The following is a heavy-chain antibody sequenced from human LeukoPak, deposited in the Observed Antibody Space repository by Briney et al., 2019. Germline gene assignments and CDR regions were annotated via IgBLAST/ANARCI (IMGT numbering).Heavy chain of an antibody. D-gene: IGHD4-11*01. CDR1: GFTVSGLC. CDR3: VRSAFLTTEFYFDY. CDR2: INTDGRTT. Sequence: GGSLRLSCAASGFTVSGLCMSWVRQAPGKGLVWVSRINTDGRTTTYADSVKGRFTISRDNAKNTLYLQMNSLRAEDTAVYYCVRSAFLTTEFYFDYWGQGTLVTVSS. J-gene: IGHJ4*02. V-gene: IGHV3-74*01.